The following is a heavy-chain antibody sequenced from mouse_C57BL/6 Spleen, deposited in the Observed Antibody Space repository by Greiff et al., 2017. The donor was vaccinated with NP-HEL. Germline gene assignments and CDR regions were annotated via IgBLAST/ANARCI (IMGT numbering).Heavy chain of an antibody. V-gene: IGHV1-39*01. Sequence: VQLQQSGSELVKPGASVKISCKASGYSFTDYNMNWVKQSNGKSLEWIGVINPNYGTTSYNQKFKGKATLTVDQSSSTAYMQLNSLTSEDSAVYYRARSSLDGYYFYFDYWGQGTTLTVSS. J-gene: IGHJ2*01. D-gene: IGHD2-3*01. CDR2: INPNYGTT. CDR1: GYSFTDYN. CDR3: ARSSLDGYYFYFDY.